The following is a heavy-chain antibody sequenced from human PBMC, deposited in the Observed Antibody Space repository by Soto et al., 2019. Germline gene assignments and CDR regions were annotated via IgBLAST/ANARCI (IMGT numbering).Heavy chain of an antibody. CDR2: INPSGGST. CDR3: AGRRDGYKRFDAFDI. V-gene: IGHV1-46*01. J-gene: IGHJ3*02. Sequence: ASVKVSCKASGYTFTSYYMHWVRQAPGQGLEWMGIINPSGGSTSYAQKFQGRVTMTRDTSTSTVYMELSSLRSEDTAVYYCAGRRDGYKRFDAFDIWGQGTMVTVSS. CDR1: GYTFTSYY. D-gene: IGHD5-12*01.